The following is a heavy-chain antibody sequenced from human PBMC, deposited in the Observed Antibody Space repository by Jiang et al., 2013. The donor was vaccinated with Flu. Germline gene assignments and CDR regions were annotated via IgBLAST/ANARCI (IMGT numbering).Heavy chain of an antibody. Sequence: SSVKVSCKASGGTFSSYAISWVRQAPGQGLEWMGGIIPIFGTANYAQKFQGRVTITADKSTSTAYMELSSLRSEDTAVYYCARGPPYYDYVWGSYRYGTSSYYFDYWGQGTLVTVSS. CDR2: IIPIFGTA. J-gene: IGHJ4*02. V-gene: IGHV1-69*06. CDR3: ARGPPYYDYVWGSYRYGTSSYYFDY. CDR1: GGTFSSYA. D-gene: IGHD3-16*02.